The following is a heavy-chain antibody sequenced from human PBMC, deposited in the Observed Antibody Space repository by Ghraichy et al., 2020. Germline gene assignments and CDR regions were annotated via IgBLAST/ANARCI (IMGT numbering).Heavy chain of an antibody. V-gene: IGHV3-7*03. CDR1: GFAFSNHW. Sequence: GGSLRLSCSASGFAFSNHWAVWVRQAPGKGLEWVASIKEDGSEVYYVGSVKGRFTISRDNAKNSLSLQMDSLRAEETAGYYCARSSLWAYDIWGQGTIVTVSS. CDR3: ARSSLWAYDI. CDR2: IKEDGSEV. J-gene: IGHJ3*02.